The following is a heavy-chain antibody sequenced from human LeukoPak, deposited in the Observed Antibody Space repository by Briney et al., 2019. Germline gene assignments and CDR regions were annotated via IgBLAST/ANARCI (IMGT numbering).Heavy chain of an antibody. CDR1: GFTFDDYA. Sequence: GGSLRLSCAASGFTFDDYAMHWVQQAPGKGLEWVSGISWNSGSIGYADSVKGRFTISRDNAKNSLYLQMNSLRAEDTAVYYCARVDCSSTSCYTGTDAFDIWGQGTMVTVSS. D-gene: IGHD2-2*02. CDR2: ISWNSGSI. J-gene: IGHJ3*02. V-gene: IGHV3-9*01. CDR3: ARVDCSSTSCYTGTDAFDI.